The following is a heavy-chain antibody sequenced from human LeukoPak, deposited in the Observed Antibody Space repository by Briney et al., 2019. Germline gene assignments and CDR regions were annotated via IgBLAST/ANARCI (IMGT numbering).Heavy chain of an antibody. CDR2: IYYTGST. CDR3: ARLSMHTFGGARSGFDY. V-gene: IGHV4-39*01. Sequence: PSETLSLTCTVSGFSITSSTYYWGWLRQPQGKGVEWIVHIYYTGSTYHDPSIKSRVTTSVDTSKKQFLLKLASVTAADTAVYYCARLSMHTFGGARSGFDYWGQGTLVTVSS. J-gene: IGHJ4*02. D-gene: IGHD3-16*01. CDR1: GFSITSSTYY.